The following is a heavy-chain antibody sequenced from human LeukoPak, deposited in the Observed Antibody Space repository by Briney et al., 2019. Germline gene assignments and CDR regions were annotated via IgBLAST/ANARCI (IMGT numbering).Heavy chain of an antibody. J-gene: IGHJ4*02. CDR3: AKFGGGYWIRFDY. D-gene: IGHD3-16*01. V-gene: IGHV3-23*01. Sequence: GGSLRLSCAASGFTFSSYAMSWVRQAPGKGLEWVSAISGSGGSTYYADSVRGRFTISRDNSKNTLYLQMNSLRAEDTAVYYCAKFGGGYWIRFDYWGQGTLVTVSS. CDR1: GFTFSSYA. CDR2: ISGSGGST.